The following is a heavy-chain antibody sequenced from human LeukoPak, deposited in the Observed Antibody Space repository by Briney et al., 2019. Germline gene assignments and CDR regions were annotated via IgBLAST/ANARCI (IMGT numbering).Heavy chain of an antibody. CDR2: INHSGST. V-gene: IGHV4-34*01. CDR1: GGSFSGYY. J-gene: IGHJ4*02. CDR3: ARGREYYDFWSGPDY. D-gene: IGHD3-3*01. Sequence: SETLSLTCAVHGGSFSGYYWSWIRQPPGKGLEWIGEINHSGSTNYNPSLKSRVTISVDTSKNQFSLKLSSVTAADTAVYYCARGREYYDFWSGPDYWGQGTLVTVSS.